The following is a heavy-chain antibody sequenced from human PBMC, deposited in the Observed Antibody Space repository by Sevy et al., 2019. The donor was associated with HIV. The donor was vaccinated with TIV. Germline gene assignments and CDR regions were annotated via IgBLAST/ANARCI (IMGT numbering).Heavy chain of an antibody. Sequence: GGSLRLSCEASGFSFTNAWMSWVRQTPGKGLEWVGRIKSKSDRGTTDYAAPVKGRFTISRDDSKNTVYLQMNSLKIEDTAVYYCLTYYYDGSGSYYWKGIEYWGQGTLVTVSS. CDR1: GFSFTNAW. J-gene: IGHJ4*02. V-gene: IGHV3-15*01. D-gene: IGHD3-22*01. CDR2: IKSKSDRGTT. CDR3: LTYYYDGSGSYYWKGIEY.